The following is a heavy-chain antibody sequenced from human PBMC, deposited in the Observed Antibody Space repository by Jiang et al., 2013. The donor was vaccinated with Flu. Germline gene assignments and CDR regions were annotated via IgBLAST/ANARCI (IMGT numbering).Heavy chain of an antibody. CDR1: GGSISSDNW. CDR3: ARNGYYTIDQ. Sequence: GLVKPSETLSVMCDVSGGSISSDNWWSWVRQPPGKGLEWIGEIFHSGSTNYNPSLKNRVTISVDKSKNQFSLKMTSVTAADTAVYYCARNGYYTIDQWGQGTLVTVSS. D-gene: IGHD3-22*01. V-gene: IGHV4-4*02. CDR2: IFHSGST. J-gene: IGHJ4*02.